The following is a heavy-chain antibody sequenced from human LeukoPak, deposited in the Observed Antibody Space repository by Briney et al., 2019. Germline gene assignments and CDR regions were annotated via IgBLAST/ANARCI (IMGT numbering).Heavy chain of an antibody. Sequence: PSETLSLTCAVSGGSISSGKYYWSWIRQPAGKELEWIGRIYTGGTASYNPSLKSRVTISVDTSKNQFSLKLTSVTAADTAVYYRARGGPDWDYYFDFWGQGTLVTVSS. CDR2: IYTGGTA. CDR1: GGSISSGKYY. V-gene: IGHV4-61*02. D-gene: IGHD3/OR15-3a*01. J-gene: IGHJ4*02. CDR3: ARGGPDWDYYFDF.